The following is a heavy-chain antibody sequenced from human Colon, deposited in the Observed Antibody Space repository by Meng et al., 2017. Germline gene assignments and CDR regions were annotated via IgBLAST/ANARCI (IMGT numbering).Heavy chain of an antibody. CDR1: GFTFSGYA. J-gene: IGHJ4*02. Sequence: GESLKISCAASGFTFSGYAMHWVRQAPGKGLEWVAIISYDGSNKFYADSVKGQFTISRDNSKNTLYLQMNSLRAEDTAVYYCARRQRLMGATITQPWPFDYWGQGTLVTVSS. CDR3: ARRQRLMGATITQPWPFDY. D-gene: IGHD1-26*01. V-gene: IGHV3-30*01. CDR2: ISYDGSNK.